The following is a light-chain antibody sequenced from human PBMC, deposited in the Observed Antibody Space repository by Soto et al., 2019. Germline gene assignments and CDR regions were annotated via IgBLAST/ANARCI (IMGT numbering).Light chain of an antibody. CDR1: QSIAGY. CDR2: ATS. Sequence: DIQMTQSPSSLSASVGDRVTITCRASQSIAGYLNWYQQKPGVAPKLLIYATSTLQSGVPSRFSGSGSGADYTLTISSLQPEDFATYSCQQSHSTPRTFGQGTKVEIK. CDR3: QQSHSTPRT. V-gene: IGKV1-39*01. J-gene: IGKJ1*01.